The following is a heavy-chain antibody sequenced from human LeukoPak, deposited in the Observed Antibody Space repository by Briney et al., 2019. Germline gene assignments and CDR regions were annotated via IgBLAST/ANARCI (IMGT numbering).Heavy chain of an antibody. D-gene: IGHD3-3*01. CDR3: ARVALEWLSPFDY. CDR2: IYYSGST. CDR1: GGSISSGDYY. Sequence: PSGTLSLTCTVSGGSISSGDYYWSWIRQPPGKGLEWIGYIYYSGSTYYNPSLKSRVTISVDTSKNQFSLKLSSVTAADTAVYYCARVALEWLSPFDYWGQGTLVTVSS. V-gene: IGHV4-30-4*01. J-gene: IGHJ4*02.